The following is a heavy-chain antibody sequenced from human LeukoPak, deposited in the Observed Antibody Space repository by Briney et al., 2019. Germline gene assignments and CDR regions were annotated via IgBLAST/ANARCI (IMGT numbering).Heavy chain of an antibody. J-gene: IGHJ5*02. V-gene: IGHV4-39*01. CDR1: GGSISSSSYY. Sequence: MPLETLSLTCTVSGGSISSSSYYWGWIRQPPGKGLEWIGSIYYSGSTYYNPSLKSRVTISVDTSKNQFSLKLSSVTAADTAVYYCASRYCSSTSCYTAPRGWFDPWGQGTLVTVSS. CDR3: ASRYCSSTSCYTAPRGWFDP. D-gene: IGHD2-2*02. CDR2: IYYSGST.